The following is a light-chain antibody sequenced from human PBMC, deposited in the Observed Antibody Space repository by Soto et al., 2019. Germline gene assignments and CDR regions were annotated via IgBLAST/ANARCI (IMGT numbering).Light chain of an antibody. CDR1: SSDVGGYNC. J-gene: IGLJ1*01. V-gene: IGLV2-14*01. CDR3: SSYTSSSVYV. CDR2: DVS. Sequence: QSVLTQPASVSGSPGQSITISCTGTSSDVGGYNCVSWYQQHPGKAPKLMIYDVSNRPSGVSNRFSGSKSGNTASLTISGLQAEDEADYYCSSYTSSSVYVFGTGTKDTDL.